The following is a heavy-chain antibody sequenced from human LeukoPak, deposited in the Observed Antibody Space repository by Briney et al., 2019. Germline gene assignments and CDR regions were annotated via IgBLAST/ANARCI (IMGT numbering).Heavy chain of an antibody. CDR2: IWYDGSNK. J-gene: IGHJ4*02. V-gene: IGHV3-33*01. CDR1: GFTFSSYG. Sequence: GGSLRLSCAASGFTFSSYGMHWVRQAPGKGLEWVAVIWYDGSNKYYADSVRGRFTISRDNSKNTLYLQMNSLRAEDTAVYYCARAGVGATLDYWGQGTLVTASS. CDR3: ARAGVGATLDY. D-gene: IGHD1-26*01.